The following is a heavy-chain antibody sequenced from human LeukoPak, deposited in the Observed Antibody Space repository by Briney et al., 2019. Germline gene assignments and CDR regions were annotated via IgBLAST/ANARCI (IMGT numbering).Heavy chain of an antibody. CDR1: GFTFSSYA. Sequence: GGSLRLSCAASGFTFSSYAMGWVRQAPGKGLEWVSAISGSGGSTYYADSVKGRFTISRDNSKNTLYLQMNSLRAEDTAVYYCAKESWPGIAAAGHDYWGQGTLVTVSS. V-gene: IGHV3-23*01. D-gene: IGHD6-13*01. CDR3: AKESWPGIAAAGHDY. CDR2: ISGSGGST. J-gene: IGHJ4*02.